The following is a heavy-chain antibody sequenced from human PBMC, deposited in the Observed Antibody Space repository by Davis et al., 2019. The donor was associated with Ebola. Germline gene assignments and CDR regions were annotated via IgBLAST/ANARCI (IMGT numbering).Heavy chain of an antibody. CDR1: GYTFTSYG. CDR2: ISAYNGNT. D-gene: IGHD5-18*01. V-gene: IGHV1-18*01. CDR3: ARGVEGSYGSRPYYYYGMDV. J-gene: IGHJ6*02. Sequence: AASVKVSCKASGYTFTSYGISWVRQAPGQGLEWMGWISAYNGNTNYAQKLQGRVTMTTDTSTSTAYMELSSLRSEDTAVYYCARGVEGSYGSRPYYYYGMDVWGQGTTVTVSS.